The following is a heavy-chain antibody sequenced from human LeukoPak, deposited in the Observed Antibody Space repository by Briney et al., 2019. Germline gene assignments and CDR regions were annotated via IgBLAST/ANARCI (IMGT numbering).Heavy chain of an antibody. CDR1: GFTFSSYA. V-gene: IGHV3-23*01. CDR2: ISGSGGST. J-gene: IGHJ4*02. CDR3: AKYYYDSSGYYSDYFDY. Sequence: GGSLRLSCAASGFTFSSYAMSWVRQAPGKGLEWVSAISGSGGSTYYADSVKGRFTISRDNSKNTLHLQMNSLRAEDTAVYYCAKYYYDSSGYYSDYFDYWGQGTLVTVSS. D-gene: IGHD3-22*01.